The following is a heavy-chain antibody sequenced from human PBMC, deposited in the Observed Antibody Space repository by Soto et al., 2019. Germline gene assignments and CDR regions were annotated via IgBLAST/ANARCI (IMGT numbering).Heavy chain of an antibody. CDR2: IYPGDSDT. CDR1: GYSFTIYC. J-gene: IGHJ4*02. CDR3: VRPFDSSGWHDY. V-gene: IGHV5-51*01. Sequence: PGESLKISCQGSGYSFTIYCIGWVLQTPGKGLEWMGMIYPGDSDTRYSPSFQGQVTISADKSISAAFLQWSSLKASDTAMYYCVRPFDSSGWHDYWGQGTLVTVSS. D-gene: IGHD6-19*01.